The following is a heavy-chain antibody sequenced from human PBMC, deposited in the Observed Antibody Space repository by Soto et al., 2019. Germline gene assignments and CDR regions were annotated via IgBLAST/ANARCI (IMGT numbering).Heavy chain of an antibody. D-gene: IGHD2-15*01. CDR3: AGRGCSGGSCYPEVFYHHCGLDV. J-gene: IGHJ6*02. CDR2: ISSSASII. Sequence: PGGSLRLSCAASEFTFSTYEMTWVRLAPGKGLEWVSSISSSASIIYYGDPVKGRFTISRDNAKNSLLLQMNSLRAEDTGVYYCAGRGCSGGSCYPEVFYHHCGLDVWGQGTTVTVSS. V-gene: IGHV3-48*03. CDR1: EFTFSTYE.